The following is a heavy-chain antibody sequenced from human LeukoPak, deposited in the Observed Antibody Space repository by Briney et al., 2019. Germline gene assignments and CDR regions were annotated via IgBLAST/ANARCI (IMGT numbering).Heavy chain of an antibody. D-gene: IGHD3-10*01. CDR3: ARDRRYYGSGSYGVYWYYGMDV. J-gene: IGHJ6*02. CDR1: GFTFSSYS. CDR2: ISSSSSYI. V-gene: IGHV3-21*01. Sequence: PGGSLRLSCAASGFTFSSYSMNWVRQAPGKGLEWVSSISSSSSYIYYADSVKGRFTISRDNAENSLYLQMNSLRAEDTAVYYCARDRRYYGSGSYGVYWYYGMDVWGQGTTVTVSS.